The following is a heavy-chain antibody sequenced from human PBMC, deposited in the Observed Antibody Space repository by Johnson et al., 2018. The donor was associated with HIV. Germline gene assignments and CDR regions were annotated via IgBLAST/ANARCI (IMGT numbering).Heavy chain of an antibody. J-gene: IGHJ3*02. D-gene: IGHD6-19*01. V-gene: IGHV3-9*01. CDR3: AKDIGYSSGLGNTAFDI. CDR2: INWNSGSM. Sequence: VESGGGLVQPGRSLTLSCAASGFTFHDYAMHWVRQAPGKGLEWVSGINWNSGSMDYADSVKGRFTISRDNAKSSLFLQMSGLRAGDTALYYCAKDIGYSSGLGNTAFDIWGQGTMVTVSS. CDR1: GFTFHDYA.